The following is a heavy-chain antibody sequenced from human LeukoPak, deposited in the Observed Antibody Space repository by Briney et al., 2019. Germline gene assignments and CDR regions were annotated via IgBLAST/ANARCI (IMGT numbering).Heavy chain of an antibody. J-gene: IGHJ4*02. CDR1: GGSISSSNW. D-gene: IGHD6-13*01. Sequence: SGTLSLTCAVSGGSISSSNWWSWVRQPPGKGLEWIGEIYHSGSTNYNPSLKSRVTISVDKSKNQFSLKLSSVTAADTAVYYCASQLGSSSWYRGNFDYWGQGTLVTVSS. CDR2: IYHSGST. CDR3: ASQLGSSSWYRGNFDY. V-gene: IGHV4-4*02.